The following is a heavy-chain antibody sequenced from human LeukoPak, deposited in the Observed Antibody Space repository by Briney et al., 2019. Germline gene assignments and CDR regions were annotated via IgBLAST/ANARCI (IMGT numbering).Heavy chain of an antibody. V-gene: IGHV1-8*03. CDR1: GYTFTSYD. Sequence: ASVKVSCKASGYTFTSYDINWVRQATGQGLEWMGWMNPNSGNTGYAQKFQGRVTITRDTSASTAYMELSRLRSEDMAVYFCARGAKFRSYGSGTYYTSLPFDPWGQGTLVTVSS. CDR3: ARGAKFRSYGSGTYYTSLPFDP. D-gene: IGHD3-10*01. CDR2: MNPNSGNT. J-gene: IGHJ5*02.